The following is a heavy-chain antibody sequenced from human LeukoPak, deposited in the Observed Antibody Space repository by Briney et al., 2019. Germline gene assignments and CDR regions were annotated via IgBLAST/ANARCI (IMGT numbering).Heavy chain of an antibody. J-gene: IGHJ4*02. D-gene: IGHD3-10*01. Sequence: GGSLRLSCAASGFTVSSNYMSWVRQAPGKGLEWVSVIYSGGSTYYADSVKGRFTISRDNSKNTLYLQMNSLRAEDTAVYYCARGVTMARGVINYFDYWGQGTLVAVSS. V-gene: IGHV3-66*02. CDR1: GFTVSSNY. CDR3: ARGVTMARGVINYFDY. CDR2: IYSGGST.